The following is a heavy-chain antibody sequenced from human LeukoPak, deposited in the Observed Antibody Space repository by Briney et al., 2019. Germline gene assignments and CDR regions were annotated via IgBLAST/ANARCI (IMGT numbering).Heavy chain of an antibody. J-gene: IGHJ4*02. V-gene: IGHV4-59*01. Sequence: PSETLSLTCTVSDDSINNYFWTWIRQSPGKGLEWIGYVFYSGSTSYNPSLRSRLTMSVDTSKSQFSLNLKSVTAADTAVYYCARGTRRYYDGSGYYYGEFDYWGQGILVTVSS. D-gene: IGHD3-22*01. CDR3: ARGTRRYYDGSGYYYGEFDY. CDR2: VFYSGST. CDR1: DDSINNYF.